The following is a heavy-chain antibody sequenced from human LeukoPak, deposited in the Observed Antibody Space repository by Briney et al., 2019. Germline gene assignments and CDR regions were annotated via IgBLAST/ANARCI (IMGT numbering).Heavy chain of an antibody. Sequence: SETLSLTCTVSGDSISSYYWTWIRQPPGKGLEWIGYISYSGYTSYNPSLKSRVTISADTSKNQLSLRLTSVTAADTAVYYCARGYCSGGSCYSSYYYSYMDVWGKGTTVTVSS. J-gene: IGHJ6*03. D-gene: IGHD2-15*01. CDR1: GDSISSYY. V-gene: IGHV4-59*01. CDR2: ISYSGYT. CDR3: ARGYCSGGSCYSSYYYSYMDV.